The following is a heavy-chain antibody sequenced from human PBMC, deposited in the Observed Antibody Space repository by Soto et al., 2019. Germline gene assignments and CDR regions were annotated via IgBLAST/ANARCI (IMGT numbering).Heavy chain of an antibody. CDR2: MNPNSGNT. Sequence: ASVKVSCKASGYTFTSYDINWVRQATGQGLEWMGWMNPNSGNTGYAQKFQGRVTMTRNTSISTAYMELSSLRSEDTAVYYCASRGSGLSYYYGMDVWGQGTTVNVS. CDR1: GYTFTSYD. J-gene: IGHJ6*02. D-gene: IGHD3-3*01. CDR3: ASRGSGLSYYYGMDV. V-gene: IGHV1-8*01.